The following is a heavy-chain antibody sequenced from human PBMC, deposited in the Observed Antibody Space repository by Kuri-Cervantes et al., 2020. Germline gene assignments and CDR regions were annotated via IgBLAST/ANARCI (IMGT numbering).Heavy chain of an antibody. CDR2: ISSSGNTI. CDR3: AREFYYYDSSGYYYVRGWAVAY. CDR1: GFTFSGYY. Sequence: GESLKISCAASGFTFSGYYMSWIRQAPRKGLEWVSYISSSGNTIYYADSVKGRFTISRDNAKNSLYLQMNSLRAEDTAVYYCAREFYYYDSSGYYYVRGWAVAYWGQGTLVTVSS. J-gene: IGHJ4*02. V-gene: IGHV3-11*01. D-gene: IGHD3-22*01.